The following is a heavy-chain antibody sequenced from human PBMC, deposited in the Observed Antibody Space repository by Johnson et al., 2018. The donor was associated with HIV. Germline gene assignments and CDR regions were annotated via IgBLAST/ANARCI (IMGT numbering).Heavy chain of an antibody. V-gene: IGHV3-72*01. CDR3: VRCYYDSGCYADAFDI. D-gene: IGHD3-22*01. CDR1: GFTFSDHY. J-gene: IGHJ3*02. CDR2: TRNKANSYTT. Sequence: QLVESGGGLVQPGGSLRLSCVASGFTFSDHYMYWVRQAPGKGLEWVGRTRNKANSYTTEYAASVKGRFTISRDDSRNSLYLQMNSLKTEDTAVYYCVRCYYDSGCYADAFDIWGQGTMVTVSS.